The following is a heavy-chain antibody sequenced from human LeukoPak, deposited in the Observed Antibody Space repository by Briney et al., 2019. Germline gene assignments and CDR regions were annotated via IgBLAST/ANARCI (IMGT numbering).Heavy chain of an antibody. V-gene: IGHV1-2*02. D-gene: IGHD3-10*02. J-gene: IGHJ6*02. CDR1: GGAFSSYA. CDR3: ARDMLVEDYYYYGMDV. CDR2: INPNSGGT. Sequence: ASVKVSCKASGGAFSSYAISWVRQAPGQGLEWMGWINPNSGGTNYAQKFQGRVTMTRDTSISTAYMELSRLRSDDTAVYYCARDMLVEDYYYYGMDVWGQGTTVTVSS.